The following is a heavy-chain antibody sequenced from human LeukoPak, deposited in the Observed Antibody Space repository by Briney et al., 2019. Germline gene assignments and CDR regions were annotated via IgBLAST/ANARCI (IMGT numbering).Heavy chain of an antibody. Sequence: PAGGSLRLSCEGSGFSFRSYTMNWVRQAPGKGLEWVSAISGSGGSTYYADSVKGRFTISRDNSKNTLYLQMNSLRAEDTAVYYCAPILPPDSSGWYRPEPPNDDYWGQGTLVTVSS. J-gene: IGHJ4*02. CDR1: GFSFRSYT. V-gene: IGHV3-23*01. CDR2: ISGSGGST. CDR3: APILPPDSSGWYRPEPPNDDY. D-gene: IGHD6-19*01.